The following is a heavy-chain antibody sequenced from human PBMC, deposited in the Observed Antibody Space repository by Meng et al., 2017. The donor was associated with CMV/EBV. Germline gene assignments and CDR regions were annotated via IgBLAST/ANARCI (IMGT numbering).Heavy chain of an antibody. CDR3: ARGADY. V-gene: IGHV1-69*02. CDR1: GGTFSRYT. Sequence: SSVKVSCQASGGTFSRYTIGWVRQAPGQGLEWMGRIIPILGIANYAQKFQGRVTITADKSTSTAYMELSSLRSEDTAVYYCARGADYWGQGTLVTVSS. J-gene: IGHJ4*02. CDR2: IIPILGIA.